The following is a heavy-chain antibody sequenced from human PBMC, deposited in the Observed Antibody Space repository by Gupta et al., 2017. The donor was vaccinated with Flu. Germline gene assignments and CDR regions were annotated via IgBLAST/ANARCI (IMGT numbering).Heavy chain of an antibody. V-gene: IGHV1-8*01. J-gene: IGHJ6*02. D-gene: IGHD2-15*01. Sequence: QVQLVQSGAEVKKPGASVKVSCKTSGYTFTSYDINWVRQATGQGLEWMGWMNPNSGNTGYAQKFQGRVTMTRNTSISTAYMELSSLRSEDTAVYYCARVGLRGGNRKTYYYYGMDVWGQGTTVTVSS. CDR2: MNPNSGNT. CDR1: GYTFTSYD. CDR3: ARVGLRGGNRKTYYYYGMDV.